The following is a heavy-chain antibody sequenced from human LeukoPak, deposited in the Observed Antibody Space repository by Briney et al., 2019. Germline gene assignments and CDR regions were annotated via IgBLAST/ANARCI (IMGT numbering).Heavy chain of an antibody. CDR1: GGSISSSSYY. D-gene: IGHD6-19*01. Sequence: SKTLSLTCTVSGGSISSSSYYWGWIRQPPGKGLEWIGSISYSGSTHYNPSLKSRVTISVDTSKNQFSLKLSSVTAADTAVYYCARGQSGWSYNWFDPWGQGTLVTVSS. V-gene: IGHV4-39*07. CDR3: ARGQSGWSYNWFDP. J-gene: IGHJ5*02. CDR2: ISYSGST.